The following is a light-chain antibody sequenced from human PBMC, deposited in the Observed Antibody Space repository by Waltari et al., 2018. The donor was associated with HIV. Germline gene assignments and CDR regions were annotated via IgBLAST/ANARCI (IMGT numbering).Light chain of an antibody. V-gene: IGLV2-18*02. Sequence: QSALTQPPSVSGSPGQSVTISCAGTNSDIGGYDRVSWYQQPPGTAPKPLIYEVTNRPAGVPGRFSASKSGTTASLTISGLQAGDEGDYYCSSYSATNTVVFGGGTKLTVL. CDR1: NSDIGGYDR. CDR2: EVT. J-gene: IGLJ2*01. CDR3: SSYSATNTVV.